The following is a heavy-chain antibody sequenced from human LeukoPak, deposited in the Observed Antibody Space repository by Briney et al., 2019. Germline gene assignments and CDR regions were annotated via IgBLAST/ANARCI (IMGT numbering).Heavy chain of an antibody. CDR2: IYYSGST. V-gene: IGHV4-30-4*07. D-gene: IGHD2-15*01. Sequence: SETLSLTCAVSGGSISSGGYSWSWIRQPPGKGLEWIGYIYYSGSTYYNPSLKSRVTISVDTSKNQFSLKLSSVTAADTAVYYCARGCSGGSCYTLFDYWGQGTLVTVSS. CDR3: ARGCSGGSCYTLFDY. CDR1: GGSISSGGYS. J-gene: IGHJ4*02.